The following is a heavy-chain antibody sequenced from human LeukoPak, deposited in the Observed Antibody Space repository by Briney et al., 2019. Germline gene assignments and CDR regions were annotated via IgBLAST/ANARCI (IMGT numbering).Heavy chain of an antibody. CDR3: ARIYSSSWFLNWFDP. CDR2: IYSSGST. D-gene: IGHD6-13*01. J-gene: IGHJ5*02. V-gene: IGHV4-61*02. Sequence: SGTLSLTCTVSGGSISSGSYYWSWIRQPAGKGLEWIGRIYSSGSTNYNPSLKSRVTISLDTSKNQFSLKLNSVTAADTAVYYCARIYSSSWFLNWFDPWGQGTLVTVSS. CDR1: GGSISSGSYY.